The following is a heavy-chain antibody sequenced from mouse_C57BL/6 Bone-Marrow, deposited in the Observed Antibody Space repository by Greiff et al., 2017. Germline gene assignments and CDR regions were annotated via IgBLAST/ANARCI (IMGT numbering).Heavy chain of an antibody. CDR2: IDPENGDT. CDR3: TTGITTVVATRYFDV. D-gene: IGHD1-1*01. J-gene: IGHJ1*03. V-gene: IGHV14-4*01. CDR1: GFNIKDDY. Sequence: VHVKQSGAELVRPGASVKLSCTASGFNIKDDYMHWVKQRPEQGLEWIGWIDPENGDTEYASKFQGKATITADTSSNTAYLQLSSLTSEDTAVYYCTTGITTVVATRYFDVWGTGTTVTVSS.